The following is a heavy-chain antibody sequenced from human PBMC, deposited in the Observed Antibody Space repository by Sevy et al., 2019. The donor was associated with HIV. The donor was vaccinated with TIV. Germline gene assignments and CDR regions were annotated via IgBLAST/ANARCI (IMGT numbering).Heavy chain of an antibody. V-gene: IGHV1-69*13. D-gene: IGHD6-6*01. CDR2: IIPIFGTA. CDR3: ARSIAARQGKSFDP. CDR1: GGTFSSYA. J-gene: IGHJ5*02. Sequence: ASVKVSCKASGGTFSSYAISWVRQAPGQGLEWMGGIIPIFGTANYAQKFQGRVTITADESTSTAYMELSSLRSEDTAVYYCARSIAARQGKSFDPWGQGTLVTVSS.